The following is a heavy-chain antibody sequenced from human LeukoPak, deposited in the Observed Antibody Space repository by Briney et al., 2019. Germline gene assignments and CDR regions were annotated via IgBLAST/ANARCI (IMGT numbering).Heavy chain of an antibody. CDR3: SRDVSLWFGELFDWFDP. J-gene: IGHJ5*02. V-gene: IGHV3-21*01. CDR2: ISSSSSYI. Sequence: GGSLRLSCAASAFNSSSYSMNCVRQAPGKGLEWVSSISSSSSYIYSADSVKGRFTISRDNAQYSQYLQLNSLRPRGTGLYYVSRDVSLWFGELFDWFDPWGQGTLVTVSS. CDR1: AFNSSSYS. D-gene: IGHD3-10*01.